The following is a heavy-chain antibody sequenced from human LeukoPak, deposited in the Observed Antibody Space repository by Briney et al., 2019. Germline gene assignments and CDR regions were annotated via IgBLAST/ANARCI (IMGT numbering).Heavy chain of an antibody. J-gene: IGHJ4*02. Sequence: SVKVSCKASGGTFSSYAISWVRQAPGQGLEWMGGIIPIFGTANYAQKFQGRVTITADESTSTAYMELSSLRSGDTAVYYCAPDFWSGYSGDYWGQGTLVTVSS. D-gene: IGHD3-3*01. CDR2: IIPIFGTA. CDR3: APDFWSGYSGDY. CDR1: GGTFSSYA. V-gene: IGHV1-69*13.